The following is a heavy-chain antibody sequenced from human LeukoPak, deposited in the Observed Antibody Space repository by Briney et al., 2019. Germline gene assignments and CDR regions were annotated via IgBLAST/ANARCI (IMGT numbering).Heavy chain of an antibody. J-gene: IGHJ5*02. CDR3: ARLYYGSGRDNNWFDP. Sequence: GASLMICGKGAGYSFTSYWIGWVRQLPGKRVEWMGINYPGDSDTRYSPSFQGQVTISADKSISTAYLQWSSLKASDTAMYYGARLYYGSGRDNNWFDPWGQGTLVTVSS. CDR2: NYPGDSDT. CDR1: GYSFTSYW. D-gene: IGHD3-10*01. V-gene: IGHV5-51*01.